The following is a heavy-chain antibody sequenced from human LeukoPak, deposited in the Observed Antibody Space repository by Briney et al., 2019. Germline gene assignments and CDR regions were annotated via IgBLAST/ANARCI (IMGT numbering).Heavy chain of an antibody. CDR1: GGTFSSYA. D-gene: IGHD6-13*01. V-gene: IGHV1-69*13. CDR2: IIPIFGTA. J-gene: IGHJ4*02. CDR3: ARDARSGIAAAARLATAGFDY. Sequence: SVKVSCKASGGTFSSYAISWVRQAPGQGLEWMGGIIPIFGTANYAQKFQGRVTITADESTSTAYMELSSLRSGDTAVYYCARDARSGIAAAARLATAGFDYWGQGTLVTVSS.